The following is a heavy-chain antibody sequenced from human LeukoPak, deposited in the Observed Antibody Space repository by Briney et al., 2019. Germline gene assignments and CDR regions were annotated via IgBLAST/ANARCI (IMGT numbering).Heavy chain of an antibody. D-gene: IGHD3-22*01. CDR1: GGSISSYY. Sequence: SETLSLTCTVSGGSISSYYWSWIRQPPGKGLEWIGYIYYSGSTNYNPSLKSRVTISVDTSKNQFSLKLSSVTAADTAVYYCARYYYDSSGYYRYYYYMDVWGKASTVTVSS. CDR2: IYYSGST. J-gene: IGHJ6*03. V-gene: IGHV4-59*08. CDR3: ARYYYDSSGYYRYYYYMDV.